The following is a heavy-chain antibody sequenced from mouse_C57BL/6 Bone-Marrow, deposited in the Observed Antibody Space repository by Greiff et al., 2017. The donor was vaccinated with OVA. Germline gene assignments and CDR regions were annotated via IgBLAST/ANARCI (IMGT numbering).Heavy chain of an antibody. J-gene: IGHJ2*01. Sequence: VQLQQSGPGLVKPSQSLSLTCSVTGYSITSGYYWNWIRQFPGNKLEWMGYISYDGSNNYNPSLKNRISITRDTSKNQFFLKLNSVTTEDTATYYCARDGATVVNYWGQGTTLTVSS. V-gene: IGHV3-6*01. CDR3: ARDGATVVNY. D-gene: IGHD1-1*01. CDR1: GYSITSGYY. CDR2: ISYDGSN.